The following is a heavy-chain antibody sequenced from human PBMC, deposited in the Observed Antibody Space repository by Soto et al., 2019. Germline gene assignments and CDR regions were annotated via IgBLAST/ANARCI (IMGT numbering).Heavy chain of an antibody. V-gene: IGHV4-39*01. J-gene: IGHJ4*02. Sequence: TLALTCTVSGGSISSSSYYWGWIRQPPGKGLEWIGSIYYSGSTYYNPSLKSRVTISVDTSKNQFSLKLSSVTAADTAVYYCARREAVAGNYFDYWGQGTLVTVSS. D-gene: IGHD6-19*01. CDR2: IYYSGST. CDR1: GGSISSSSYY. CDR3: ARREAVAGNYFDY.